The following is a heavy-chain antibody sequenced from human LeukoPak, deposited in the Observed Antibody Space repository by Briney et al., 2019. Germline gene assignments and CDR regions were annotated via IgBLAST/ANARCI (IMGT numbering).Heavy chain of an antibody. V-gene: IGHV1-2*02. J-gene: IGHJ4*02. CDR2: INLYSGDT. Sequence: ASVKVSCKASGYTFTTYYMHWVRQAPGQGLEWMGWINLYSGDTTYAQKFQGRVTMTRDTSISTAYMELSRLRSDDTAVYYCARSGYCSGGSCSHFDYWGQGTLVTVSS. D-gene: IGHD2-15*01. CDR1: GYTFTTYY. CDR3: ARSGYCSGGSCSHFDY.